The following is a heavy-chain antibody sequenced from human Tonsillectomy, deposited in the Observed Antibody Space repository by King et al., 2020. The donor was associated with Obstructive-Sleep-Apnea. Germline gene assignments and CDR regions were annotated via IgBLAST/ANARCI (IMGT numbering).Heavy chain of an antibody. V-gene: IGHV4-39*07. CDR2: IYYSGSS. CDR3: ARGPISYSGYDFLWYFDL. D-gene: IGHD5-12*01. CDR1: GGSISSSSYY. J-gene: IGHJ2*01. Sequence: QLQESGPGLVKPSETLSLTCTVSGGSISSSSYYWGWIRQPPGKGLEWIGSIYYSGSSYYNPSRKSRVTISVDTSKNQFSLKLNSVTAADTAVYYCARGPISYSGYDFLWYFDLWGRGTLVNV.